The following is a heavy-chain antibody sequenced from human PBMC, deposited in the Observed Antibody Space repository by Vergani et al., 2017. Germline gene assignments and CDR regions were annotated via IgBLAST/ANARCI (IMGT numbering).Heavy chain of an antibody. CDR2: INPSGGST. V-gene: IGHV1-46*01. CDR3: ARDSRYCSSTSCYGGRDWFDP. J-gene: IGHJ5*02. Sequence: QVQLVQSGAEVKKPGASVKVSCKASGYTFTSYYMHWVRQAPGQGLEWMGIINPSGGSTSYAQKFQGRVTMTRDTSTSTVYMELSSLRSEDTAVDYCARDSRYCSSTSCYGGRDWFDPWGQETLVTVSS. CDR1: GYTFTSYY. D-gene: IGHD2-2*01.